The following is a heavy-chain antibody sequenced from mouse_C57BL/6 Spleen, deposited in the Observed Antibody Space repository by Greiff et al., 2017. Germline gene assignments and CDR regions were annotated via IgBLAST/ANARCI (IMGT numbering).Heavy chain of an antibody. J-gene: IGHJ2*01. D-gene: IGHD1-1*01. CDR2: IHPNSGST. CDR3: ATSTVVEDY. CDR1: W. Sequence: QVQLQQPGAELVKPGASVKLSYWMHWVKQRPGQGLEWIGMIHPNSGSTNYNEKFKSKATLTVDKSSSTAYMQLISLTSEDSAVYYCATSTVVEDYWGQGTTLTVSS. V-gene: IGHV1-64*01.